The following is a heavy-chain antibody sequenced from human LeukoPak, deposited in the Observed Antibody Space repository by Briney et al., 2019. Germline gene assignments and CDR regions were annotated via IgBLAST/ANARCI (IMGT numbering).Heavy chain of an antibody. D-gene: IGHD2-15*01. CDR3: ARGTAVFAGTPSFGY. Sequence: RRCLSLSCAPSGFTFSIYAMHWVRRAPGGGLEWVAVIWYYVRNKYYLASVKGRFTISRDNSKNTLYLQMNSLRAEDPAVYYCARGTAVFAGTPSFGYWGQGTLVTVSS. CDR2: IWYYVRNK. J-gene: IGHJ4*02. CDR1: GFTFSIYA. V-gene: IGHV3-33*01.